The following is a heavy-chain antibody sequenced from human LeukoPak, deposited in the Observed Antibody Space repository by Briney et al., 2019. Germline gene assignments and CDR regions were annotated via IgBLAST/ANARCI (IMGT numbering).Heavy chain of an antibody. CDR1: GFTFSNYG. CDR3: AKGLTSHFDY. V-gene: IGHV3-30*18. J-gene: IGHJ4*02. CDR2: ISYDGRNK. Sequence: HAGGSLRLSCAASGFTFSNYGMHWVRQAPGKGLEWVAVISYDGRNKYYADSVKGRFTISRDNSKNTLYLQMNSLRAEDTAVYYCAKGLTSHFDYWGQGTLVTVSS. D-gene: IGHD4/OR15-4a*01.